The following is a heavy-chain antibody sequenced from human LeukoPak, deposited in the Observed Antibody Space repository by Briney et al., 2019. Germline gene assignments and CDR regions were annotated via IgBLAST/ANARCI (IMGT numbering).Heavy chain of an antibody. Sequence: GRSLRLSCAASGFTFSSYGMHLVRQAPGKGLEWVAVIWYDGSNKYYADSVKGRFTISRDNSKNTLYLQMNSLRAEDTAVYYCARDRTPFVSYSGSYGAFDIWGQGTMVTVSS. J-gene: IGHJ3*02. CDR3: ARDRTPFVSYSGSYGAFDI. CDR1: GFTFSSYG. V-gene: IGHV3-33*01. CDR2: IWYDGSNK. D-gene: IGHD1-26*01.